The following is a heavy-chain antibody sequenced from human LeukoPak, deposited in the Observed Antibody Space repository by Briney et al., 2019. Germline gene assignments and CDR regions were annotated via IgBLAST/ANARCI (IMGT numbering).Heavy chain of an antibody. CDR2: IYYSGST. Sequence: SETLSLTCTVSGGSISSYYWSWIRQPPGKGLEWIGYIYYSGSTNYNPSLKSRVTISVDTSKNQFSLKLSSVTAADTAVYYCARAAYDSSGYTVNHDYWGQGTLVTVSS. J-gene: IGHJ4*02. D-gene: IGHD3-22*01. V-gene: IGHV4-59*01. CDR3: ARAAYDSSGYTVNHDY. CDR1: GGSISSYY.